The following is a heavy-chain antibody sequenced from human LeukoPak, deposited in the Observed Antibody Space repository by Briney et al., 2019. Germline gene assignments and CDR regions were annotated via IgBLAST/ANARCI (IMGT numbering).Heavy chain of an antibody. CDR2: ISPSGGST. J-gene: IGHJ5*02. Sequence: GASVKVSCKAFGYTFTGYWMHWVRQAPGQGPGWMGVISPSGGSTIYAQKFKGRVTLTRDMSTSTDYLELSSLRSEDTAVYYCARDNSVRYEAWWFNPWGQGTLVTVSS. V-gene: IGHV1-46*01. CDR3: ARDNSVRYEAWWFNP. CDR1: GYTFTGYW. D-gene: IGHD3-9*01.